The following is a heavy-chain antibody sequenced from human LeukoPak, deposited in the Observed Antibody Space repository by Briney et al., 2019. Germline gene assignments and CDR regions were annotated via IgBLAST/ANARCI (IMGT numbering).Heavy chain of an antibody. V-gene: IGHV3-30*02. Sequence: PGGSLRLSCAAAGFTFSSHGMHWVRQAPGPGREWVAFIRHDGSNKYYADSVKGRFTISRDNSKNTLYVQMNSLRAEDTAVYYCAKDRSDYYYDTTGPLNYWGQGTLVTVSS. CDR2: IRHDGSNK. J-gene: IGHJ4*02. D-gene: IGHD3-22*01. CDR3: AKDRSDYYYDTTGPLNY. CDR1: GFTFSSHG.